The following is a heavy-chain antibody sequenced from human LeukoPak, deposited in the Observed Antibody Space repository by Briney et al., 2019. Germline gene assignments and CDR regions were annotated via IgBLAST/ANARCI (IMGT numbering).Heavy chain of an antibody. CDR3: ARRMWFGELYYFDY. J-gene: IGHJ4*02. CDR2: IYYSGST. V-gene: IGHV4-39*01. D-gene: IGHD3-10*01. Sequence: SETLSLTCTVSGGSISSGAYYWGWIRQPPGKGLEWIGSIYYSGSTYYNPSLKSRVTISVDTSKNQFSLKLSSVTAADTAVYYCARRMWFGELYYFDYWGRGTLVTVSS. CDR1: GGSISSGAYY.